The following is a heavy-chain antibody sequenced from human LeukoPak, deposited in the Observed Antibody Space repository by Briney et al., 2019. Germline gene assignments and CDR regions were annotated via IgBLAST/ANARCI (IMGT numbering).Heavy chain of an antibody. CDR1: GGTFSSYA. CDR3: AHNWNSPYYFDY. Sequence: SVKVSCKASGGTFSSYAISWVRQAPGQGLEWMGGIIPIFGTANYAQKFQGRVTTTTDESTSTAYMELSSLRSEDTAVYYCAHNWNSPYYFDYWGQGTLVTVSS. V-gene: IGHV1-69*05. J-gene: IGHJ4*02. CDR2: IIPIFGTA. D-gene: IGHD1-7*01.